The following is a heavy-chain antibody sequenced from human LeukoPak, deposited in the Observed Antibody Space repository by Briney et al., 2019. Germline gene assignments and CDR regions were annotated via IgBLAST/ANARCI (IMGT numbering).Heavy chain of an antibody. V-gene: IGHV1-2*02. J-gene: IGHJ6*02. Sequence: ASVKVSCKASGYTFAGYYMHWVRQAPGQGLEWMGWINPNSGGTNYAQKFQGRVTMTRDTSISTAYMELSRLRSDDTAVYYCARAKGGVVVPAAVWGQGTTVNVSS. CDR2: INPNSGGT. CDR3: ARAKGGVVVPAAV. CDR1: GYTFAGYY. D-gene: IGHD2-2*01.